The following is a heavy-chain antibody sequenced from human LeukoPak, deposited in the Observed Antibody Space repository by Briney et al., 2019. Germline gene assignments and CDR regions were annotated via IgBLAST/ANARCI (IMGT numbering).Heavy chain of an antibody. V-gene: IGHV3-48*01. CDR1: GFTFSSYS. J-gene: IGHJ4*02. Sequence: GGSLRLSCAASGFTFSSYSMNWVRQAPGKGLEWVSYISSSSSTIYYADSVKGRFTISRDNAKNSLYLQMSSLRVEDTAIYYCARVPNDYGDSHMDYWGQGTLVTVSS. D-gene: IGHD4-17*01. CDR2: ISSSSSTI. CDR3: ARVPNDYGDSHMDY.